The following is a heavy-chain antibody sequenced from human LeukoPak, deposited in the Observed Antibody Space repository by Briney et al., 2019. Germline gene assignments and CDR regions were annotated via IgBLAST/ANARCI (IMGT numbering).Heavy chain of an antibody. D-gene: IGHD3-3*01. J-gene: IGHJ4*02. CDR3: ARGVYDFWSGSRYYFDY. CDR1: GYTFTSYG. CDR2: NSAYNGNT. Sequence: ASVKVSCKASGYTFTSYGISWVRQAPGQGLEWMGWNSAYNGNTNYAQKLQGRVTMTTDTSTSTAYMELRSLRSDDTAVYYCARGVYDFWSGSRYYFDYWGQGTLVTVSS. V-gene: IGHV1-18*01.